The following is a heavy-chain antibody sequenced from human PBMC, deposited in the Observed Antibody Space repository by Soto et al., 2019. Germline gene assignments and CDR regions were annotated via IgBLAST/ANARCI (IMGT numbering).Heavy chain of an antibody. D-gene: IGHD2-15*01. CDR2: IYYSGNT. CDR1: GGSISNGGGYY. Sequence: PSETLSLTCTVSGGSISNGGGYYWSWIRQHPGKGLEWIGYIYYSGNTYYNPSLKSRVTISLDTSKNQFSLKLSSVTAADTAVYYCAREAPTPYYFDYWGQGTLVTVSS. V-gene: IGHV4-31*03. J-gene: IGHJ4*02. CDR3: AREAPTPYYFDY.